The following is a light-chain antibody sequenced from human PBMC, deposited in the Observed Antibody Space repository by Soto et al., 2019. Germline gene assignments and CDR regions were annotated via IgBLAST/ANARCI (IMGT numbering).Light chain of an antibody. V-gene: IGKV3-20*01. CDR3: QQYGSSPPRIT. J-gene: IGKJ5*01. Sequence: EIVMTQSPATLSVSPGEGATLSCRASQSVYNNLAWYQQKPGQAPRLLIYGASSRATGIPDRFSGSGSGTDFTLTISRLEPEDFAVYYCQQYGSSPPRITFGQGTRLEIK. CDR1: QSVYNN. CDR2: GAS.